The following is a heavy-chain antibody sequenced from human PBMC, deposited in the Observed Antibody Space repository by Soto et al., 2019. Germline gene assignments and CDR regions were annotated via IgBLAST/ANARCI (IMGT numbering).Heavy chain of an antibody. Sequence: QEQLVESGGGVVQPGRSLRLSCAASGCTFSKYAMHWVRQAPGKGLECVAIMSYDGSSYFYADSVKGRFTISRDDSKSTLYLQRNSLRVEDTAMYYCAREVWTMGEAGVGGYWGQGTLVTVSS. J-gene: IGHJ4*02. CDR3: AREVWTMGEAGVGGY. D-gene: IGHD3-10*01. CDR2: MSYDGSSY. CDR1: GCTFSKYA. V-gene: IGHV3-30-3*01.